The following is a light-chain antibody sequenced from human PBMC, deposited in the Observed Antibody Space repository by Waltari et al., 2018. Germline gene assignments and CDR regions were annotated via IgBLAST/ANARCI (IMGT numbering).Light chain of an antibody. J-gene: IGLJ2*01. Sequence: QSALTQPASVSGSPGQSITISCTGTSSDVGSDNVVSWYQKHPGKAPKPLIYEVSKRPSGVSNRFSGSKSGNTASLTISGLQAEDEADYYCCSYAGSSTVVFGGGTKLTVL. V-gene: IGLV2-23*02. CDR3: CSYAGSSTVV. CDR1: SSDVGSDNV. CDR2: EVS.